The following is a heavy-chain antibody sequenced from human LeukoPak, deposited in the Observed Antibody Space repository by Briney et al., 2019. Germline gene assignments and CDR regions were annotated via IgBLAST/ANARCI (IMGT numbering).Heavy chain of an antibody. D-gene: IGHD3-10*01. Sequence: GGSLRLSCAASGFTFSSYAMSWVRQAPGKGLEWVSVIYSGGSTYYADSVKGRFTISRDNSKNTLYLQMNSLRAADTALYYCVQGTRRGAITMVRGVIGKSYYFDSWGQGTLVTVSS. CDR3: VQGTRRGAITMVRGVIGKSYYFDS. J-gene: IGHJ4*02. CDR1: GFTFSSYA. V-gene: IGHV3-66*02. CDR2: IYSGGST.